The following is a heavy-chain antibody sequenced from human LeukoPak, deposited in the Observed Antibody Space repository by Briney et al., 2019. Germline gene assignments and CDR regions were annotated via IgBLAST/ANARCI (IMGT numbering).Heavy chain of an antibody. CDR3: ARDGGSGWYSY. D-gene: IGHD6-19*01. V-gene: IGHV4-4*07. CDR1: GGSISSYY. Sequence: SSETLSLTCTVSGGSISSYYWNWIRQRAGKGLEWIGRIQASGSTNYNPSLKSRITVSVDTSKNQFSLKLTSVTAADTAVYYCARDGGSGWYSYWGQGTLVTVSS. J-gene: IGHJ4*02. CDR2: IQASGST.